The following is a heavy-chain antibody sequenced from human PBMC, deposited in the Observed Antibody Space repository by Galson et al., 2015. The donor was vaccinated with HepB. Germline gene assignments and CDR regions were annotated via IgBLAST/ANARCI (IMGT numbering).Heavy chain of an antibody. CDR1: GFSFSRYG. Sequence: SLRLSCAASGFSFSRYGMHWVRQAPGKGLEWVAVISYDGNKKDYADSVKGRFTISRDNSKSTLNLQMNSLRAEDTAVYYCAKGHKIGSHMDVWGTGTTVTVSS. D-gene: IGHD6-13*01. J-gene: IGHJ6*03. V-gene: IGHV3-30*18. CDR3: AKGHKIGSHMDV. CDR2: ISYDGNKK.